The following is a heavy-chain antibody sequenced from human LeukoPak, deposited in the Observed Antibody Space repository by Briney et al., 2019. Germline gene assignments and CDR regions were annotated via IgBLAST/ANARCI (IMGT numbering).Heavy chain of an antibody. J-gene: IGHJ4*02. V-gene: IGHV3-21*01. D-gene: IGHD3-22*01. CDR3: ARDKGVLHYDSSGHKWSFDY. Sequence: GGSLRLSCAASGFTFSSYSTNWVRQAPGKGLEWVSSISSSSSYIYYADSVKGRFTISRDNAKNSLYLQMNSLRAEDTAVYYCARDKGVLHYDSSGHKWSFDYWGQGTLVTVSS. CDR1: GFTFSSYS. CDR2: ISSSSSYI.